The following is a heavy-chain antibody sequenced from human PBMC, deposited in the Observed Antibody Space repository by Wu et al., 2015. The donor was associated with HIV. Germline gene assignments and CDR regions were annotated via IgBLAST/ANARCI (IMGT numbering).Heavy chain of an antibody. CDR1: GGTFDNYA. V-gene: IGHV1-69*13. Sequence: QVQLVQSGAEVKKPGSSVKISCKTSGGTFDNYAINWVRQAPGQGLEWVGRVIPMFKTPNYAQKFQGRVTITADESSSAAYMELNSLRSDDTAVYYCFVYFRYQLPDTNDTFDVWGQGTMVTVSS. D-gene: IGHD2-2*01. J-gene: IGHJ3*01. CDR3: FVYFRYQLPDTNDTFDV. CDR2: VIPMFKTP.